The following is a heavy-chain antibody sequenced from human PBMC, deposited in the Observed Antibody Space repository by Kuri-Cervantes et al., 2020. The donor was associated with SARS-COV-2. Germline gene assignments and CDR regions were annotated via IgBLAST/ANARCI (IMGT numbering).Heavy chain of an antibody. CDR1: GYTFTSYG. CDR2: ISAYNGNT. Sequence: ASVKVSCKASGYTFTSYGISWVRQAPGQGLEWMGWISAYNGNTNYAQKLQGRVTMTTDTSTSTAYMELRSLRSDDTAVYYCARDMGDRLLWFGELLYWSQGTLVTVSS. V-gene: IGHV1-18*04. J-gene: IGHJ4*02. CDR3: ARDMGDRLLWFGELLY. D-gene: IGHD3-10*01.